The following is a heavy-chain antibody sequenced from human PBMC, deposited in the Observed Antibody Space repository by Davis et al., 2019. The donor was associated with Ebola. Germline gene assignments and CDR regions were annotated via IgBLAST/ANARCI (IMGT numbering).Heavy chain of an antibody. D-gene: IGHD6-19*01. J-gene: IGHJ6*02. CDR2: ISGSGGST. Sequence: GGSLRLSCAASGFTFSSYAMSWVRQAPGKGLEWVSAISGSGGSTYYADSVKGRFTISRDNSKNTLYRQMNSLRAEDTAVYYCAKDIVRGSSGWYDTYYYGMDVWGQGTTVTVSS. V-gene: IGHV3-23*01. CDR1: GFTFSSYA. CDR3: AKDIVRGSSGWYDTYYYGMDV.